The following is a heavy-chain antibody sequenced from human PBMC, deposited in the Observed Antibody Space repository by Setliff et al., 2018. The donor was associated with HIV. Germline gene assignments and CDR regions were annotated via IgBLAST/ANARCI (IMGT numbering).Heavy chain of an antibody. V-gene: IGHV4-4*09. D-gene: IGHD4-17*01. CDR2: IYTSGST. J-gene: IGHJ4*02. CDR1: GDSISTDY. CDR3: ARLSGDYYYFDY. Sequence: SETLSLTCTVSGDSISTDYWTWIRQPPGKGLEWIGYIYTSGSTNYNPSLKSRVTISLDTSKNQFSLKLTSVTAADTAVYYCARLSGDYYYFDYWGQGTLVTVSS.